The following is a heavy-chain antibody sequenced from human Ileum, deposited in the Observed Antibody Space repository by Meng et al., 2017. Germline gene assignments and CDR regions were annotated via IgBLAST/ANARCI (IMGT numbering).Heavy chain of an antibody. CDR3: ARAYCINGFCYFDS. J-gene: IGHJ4*02. CDR1: GFTFSSFG. CDR2: ISYDGTNK. V-gene: IGHV3-30*05. D-gene: IGHD2-8*01. Sequence: GESLKISCAASGFTFSSFGMHWVRQAPGKGLEWVAVISYDGTNKFYADSVKGRFTISRDNSKNTLYLKMDSLRAEDTALYYCARAYCINGFCYFDSWGQGTLVTVSS.